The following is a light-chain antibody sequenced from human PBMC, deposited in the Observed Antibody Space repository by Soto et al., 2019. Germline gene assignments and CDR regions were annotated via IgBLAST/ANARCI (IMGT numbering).Light chain of an antibody. CDR3: CSYAGSYIYV. Sequence: QSVLTQPRSVSGSPGQSVTISCTGTSSDVGGYNAVSWYQQNPGKAPKIMIYDVSKRPSGVPDRFSGSKSGNTASLTISGLQAEDEADYYCCSYAGSYIYVFGTGTKVTVL. CDR2: DVS. CDR1: SSDVGGYNA. V-gene: IGLV2-11*01. J-gene: IGLJ1*01.